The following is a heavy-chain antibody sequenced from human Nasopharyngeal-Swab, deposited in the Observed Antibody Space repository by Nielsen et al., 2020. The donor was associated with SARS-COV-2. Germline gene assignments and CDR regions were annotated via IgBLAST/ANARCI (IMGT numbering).Heavy chain of an antibody. CDR1: GFTFSSYS. V-gene: IGHV3-30*04. CDR2: ISYDGSNK. Sequence: GESLKISCAASGFTFSSYSIHWVRQAPGKGLEWVAVISYDGSNKYYTDSVKGRFTISRDNSKNTLYLQMNSLRAEDTAVYYCARVAPVAGTGFGYWGQGTLVTVSS. D-gene: IGHD6-19*01. J-gene: IGHJ4*02. CDR3: ARVAPVAGTGFGY.